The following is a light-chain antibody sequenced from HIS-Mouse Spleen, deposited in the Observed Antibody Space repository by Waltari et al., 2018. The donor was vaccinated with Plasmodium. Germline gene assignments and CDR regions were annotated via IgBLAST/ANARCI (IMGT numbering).Light chain of an antibody. Sequence: EIVLTQSPGTLSLSPGERATLSCRASQSVSSSYLAWYQQKPGQAPRLLNYGASSRSTGIPDRFSGSGSGTDFTHTISRLEPEDFAVYYCQQYGSSPYTFDQGTKLEIK. V-gene: IGKV3-20*01. CDR1: QSVSSSY. J-gene: IGKJ2*01. CDR3: QQYGSSPYT. CDR2: GAS.